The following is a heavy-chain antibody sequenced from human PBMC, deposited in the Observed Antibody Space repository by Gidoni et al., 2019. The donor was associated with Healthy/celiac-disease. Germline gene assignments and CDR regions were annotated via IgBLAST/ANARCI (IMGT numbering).Heavy chain of an antibody. D-gene: IGHD2-15*01. J-gene: IGHJ2*01. CDR1: GFTFSSYS. CDR2: ISCSSSTI. V-gene: IGHV3-48*02. CDR3: AREEWGDIVVVVELNWSYFDL. Sequence: EVPLVESGGVLVQPGGSLRLSCAASGFTFSSYSMNWVRQAPGKGLEWVSYISCSSSTIYYAYSVKGRFTISRDNAKKSLYLQMNSLRDEDTAVYYCAREEWGDIVVVVELNWSYFDLWGRGTLVTVSS.